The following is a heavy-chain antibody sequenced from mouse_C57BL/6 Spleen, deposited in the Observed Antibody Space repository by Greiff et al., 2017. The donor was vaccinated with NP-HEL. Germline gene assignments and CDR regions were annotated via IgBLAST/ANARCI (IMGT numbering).Heavy chain of an antibody. J-gene: IGHJ4*01. D-gene: IGHD1-1*01. CDR3: ARRAVVPHGPMDY. V-gene: IGHV1-55*01. CDR1: GYTFTSYW. Sequence: QVQLQQPGAELVKPGASVKMSCKASGYTFTSYWITWVKQRPGQGLEWIGDIYPGSGSTNYNEKFKSKATLTVDTSSSTAYMQLSSLTSEDSAVYYCARRAVVPHGPMDYWGQGTSVTVSS. CDR2: IYPGSGST.